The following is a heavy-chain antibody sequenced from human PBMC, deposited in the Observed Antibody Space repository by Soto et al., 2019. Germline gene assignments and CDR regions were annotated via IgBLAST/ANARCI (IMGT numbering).Heavy chain of an antibody. CDR3: ATMGTPVTGLYYFDY. CDR2: IYHSGST. V-gene: IGHV4-59*08. J-gene: IGHJ4*02. D-gene: IGHD4-17*01. Sequence: SETLSLTCTVSGGSISSYYWSWIRQPPGKGLEWIGYIYHSGSTNYNPSLKSRVTISVDTSKNQFSLKLSSVTAADTAVYYCATMGTPVTGLYYFDYWGQGSLVTVSS. CDR1: GGSISSYY.